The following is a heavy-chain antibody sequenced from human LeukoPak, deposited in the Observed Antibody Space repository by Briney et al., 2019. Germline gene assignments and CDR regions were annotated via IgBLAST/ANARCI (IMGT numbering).Heavy chain of an antibody. CDR1: GFTFSDSW. V-gene: IGHV3-7*01. CDR3: ARDDGFSCFSY. D-gene: IGHD5-24*01. J-gene: IGHJ4*02. Sequence: GGSLRLSCAASGFTFSDSWINWVRRAPGKGLEWVASIVPDGSEKYYVDAVKGRITISRDNAKNSLYLQMNNLRVEDTAIYYCARDDGFSCFSYWGQGTLVLVTS. CDR2: IVPDGSEK.